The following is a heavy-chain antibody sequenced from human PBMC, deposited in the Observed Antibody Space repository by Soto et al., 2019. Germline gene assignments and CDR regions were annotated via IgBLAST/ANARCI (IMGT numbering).Heavy chain of an antibody. V-gene: IGHV4-39*07. CDR1: GGSISSSSYY. D-gene: IGHD7-27*01. J-gene: IGHJ4*02. CDR2: IYYSGST. CDR3: ACRLGTRFDY. Sequence: SETLSLTCTVSGGSISSSSYYWGWIRQPPGKGLEWIGSIYYSGSTYYNPSLKSRVTISVDTSKNQFSLKLSSVTAADTAVYYWACRLGTRFDYWGQGTLVTVSS.